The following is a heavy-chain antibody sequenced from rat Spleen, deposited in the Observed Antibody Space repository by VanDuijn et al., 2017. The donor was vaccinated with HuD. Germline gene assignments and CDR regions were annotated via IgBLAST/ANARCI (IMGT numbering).Heavy chain of an antibody. D-gene: IGHD1-9*01. V-gene: IGHV5-7*01. CDR2: ITYDGSST. CDR3: ARRHYGYTDYFDY. CDR1: GFTFSDYN. Sequence: EVQLVESGGGLVQPGRSLRLSCAASGFTFSDYNMAWVRQAPRKGLEGVAIITYDGSSTYYRDSVKGRFTISRDNAESTLYLQMDSLRSEDTATYYCARRHYGYTDYFDYWGQGVMVTVSS. J-gene: IGHJ2*01.